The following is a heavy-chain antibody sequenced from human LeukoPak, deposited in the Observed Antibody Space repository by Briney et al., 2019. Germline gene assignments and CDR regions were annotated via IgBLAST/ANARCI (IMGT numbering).Heavy chain of an antibody. J-gene: IGHJ4*02. CDR3: AKDFGGYMYYCDY. CDR1: GFTFDDYA. Sequence: GGSLRLSCAASGFTFDDYAMHWVREAPGKGLEWVSLISGGGGSTYYADSVKGRFTISRDNSKHSLYMQMNSLRPEDTALYYCAKDFGGYMYYCDYWGQGTLVTVSS. V-gene: IGHV3-43*02. D-gene: IGHD5-12*01. CDR2: ISGGGGST.